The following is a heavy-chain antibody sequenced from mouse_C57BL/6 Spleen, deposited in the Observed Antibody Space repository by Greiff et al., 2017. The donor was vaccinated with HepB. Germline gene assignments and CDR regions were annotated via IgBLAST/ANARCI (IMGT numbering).Heavy chain of an antibody. CDR2: IDPSDSYT. CDR1: GYTFTSYW. CDR3: AREWLLRNWYFDV. V-gene: IGHV1-59*01. D-gene: IGHD2-3*01. Sequence: QVQLKQPGAELVRPGTSVKLSCKASGYTFTSYWMHWVKQRPGQGLEWIGVIDPSDSYTNYNQKFKGKATLTVDTSSSTAYMQLSSLTSEDSAVYYCAREWLLRNWYFDVWGTGTTVTVSS. J-gene: IGHJ1*03.